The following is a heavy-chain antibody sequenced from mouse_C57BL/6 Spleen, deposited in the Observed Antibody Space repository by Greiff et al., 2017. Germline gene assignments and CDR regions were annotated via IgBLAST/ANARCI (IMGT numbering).Heavy chain of an antibody. CDR1: GYAFSSYW. CDR3: ARRTAQAGGFAY. V-gene: IGHV1-80*01. CDR2: IYPGDGDT. Sequence: VQLQQSGAELVKPGASVKISCKASGYAFSSYWMNWVKQRPGKGLEWIGQIYPGDGDTNYNGKFKGKATLTADKSSSSAYMQLSSLTSEDSAVYFCARRTAQAGGFAYWGQGTLVTVSA. D-gene: IGHD3-2*02. J-gene: IGHJ3*01.